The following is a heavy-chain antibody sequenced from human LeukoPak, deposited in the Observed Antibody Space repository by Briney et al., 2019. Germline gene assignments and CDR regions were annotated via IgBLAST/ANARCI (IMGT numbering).Heavy chain of an antibody. D-gene: IGHD6-13*01. Sequence: PSETLSLTCTVSGGSISSRTYYWGWIRQPPGKGLEWIGTIYYSGTTYFNPSLKSRVTISLDTSKNQFSLKLSSVTAADTAVYYCARGRRQLVRSWGYWGQGTLVTVSS. V-gene: IGHV4-39*07. CDR2: IYYSGTT. J-gene: IGHJ4*02. CDR1: GGSISSRTYY. CDR3: ARGRRQLVRSWGY.